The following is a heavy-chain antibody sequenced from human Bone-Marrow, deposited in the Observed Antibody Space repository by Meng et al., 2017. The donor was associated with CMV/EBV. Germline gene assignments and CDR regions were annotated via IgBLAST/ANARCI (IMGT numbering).Heavy chain of an antibody. CDR1: GFTFSSYA. D-gene: IGHD3-16*01. Sequence: GGSLRLSCAASGFTFSSYAMHWVRQAPGKGLEWVAVISYDGSNKYYADSVKGRFTISRDNSKNTLYLQMNSLRAEDTAVYYCARVRHGGHLRYRDFDFWGQGTLVTAP. V-gene: IGHV3-30*04. J-gene: IGHJ4*02. CDR3: ARVRHGGHLRYRDFDF. CDR2: ISYDGSNK.